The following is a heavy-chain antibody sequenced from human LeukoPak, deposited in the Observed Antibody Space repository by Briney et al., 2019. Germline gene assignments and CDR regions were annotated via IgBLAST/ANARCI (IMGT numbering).Heavy chain of an antibody. V-gene: IGHV4-39*01. J-gene: IGHJ4*02. CDR3: ARSNYGGSFFVVDY. CDR1: GDYISTSSSY. D-gene: IGHD4-23*01. Sequence: PSETLSLTCVVSGDYISTSSSYWGWVRQPPGKGLEWIGTIYYSGTTYYNPSLRSRVTISVDTSRNQFSLKLSPGTAGDTAVYLCARSNYGGSFFVVDYSGQGALVTVSS. CDR2: IYYSGTT.